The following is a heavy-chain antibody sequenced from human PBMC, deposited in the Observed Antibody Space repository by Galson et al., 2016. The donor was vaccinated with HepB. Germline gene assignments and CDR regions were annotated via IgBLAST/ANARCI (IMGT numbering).Heavy chain of an antibody. D-gene: IGHD1-14*01. CDR2: INEDGSEK. CDR3: ARAPPLPTTVGGYDS. J-gene: IGHJ4*02. Sequence: SLRLSCATSGFTFSAYWMSWIRLAPGKGLERVANINEDGSEKRYVDSVKGRFSVSRDNAKNSVYLQMNNLRAEDTAVYYCARAPPLPTTVGGYDSWGQGTVVTVSS. V-gene: IGHV3-7*04. CDR1: GFTFSAYW.